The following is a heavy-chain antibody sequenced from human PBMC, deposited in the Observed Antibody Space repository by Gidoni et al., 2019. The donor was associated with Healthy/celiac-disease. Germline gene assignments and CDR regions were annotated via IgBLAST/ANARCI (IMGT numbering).Heavy chain of an antibody. CDR1: GFTFSSYG. V-gene: IGHV3-33*01. D-gene: IGHD6-13*01. CDR2: IWYDGSNK. Sequence: QVQLVESWGGVVQPGRSLRLSCAASGFTFSSYGMHWVRQAPGKGLDWVAVIWYDGSNKYYADSVKGRFTISRDNSKNTLYLQMNSLRAEDTAVYYCARYSSSWYDLDYWGQGTLVTVSS. CDR3: ARYSSSWYDLDY. J-gene: IGHJ4*02.